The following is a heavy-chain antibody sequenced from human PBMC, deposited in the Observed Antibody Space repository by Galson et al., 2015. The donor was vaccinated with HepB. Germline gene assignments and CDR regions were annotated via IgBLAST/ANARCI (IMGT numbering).Heavy chain of an antibody. Sequence: SLRLSCAASGFTFSGSGIHWVRLASGKGLEWVGRIKSKTDGGTTDYTAPVKGRFTISRDVSKNRLYLQMNSLKTEDSAVYYCTTDVFYSTYWSWLDPWGQGTPVTVSS. CDR2: IKSKTDGGTT. D-gene: IGHD2-8*02. CDR3: TTDVFYSTYWSWLDP. V-gene: IGHV3-15*01. CDR1: GFTFSGSG. J-gene: IGHJ5*02.